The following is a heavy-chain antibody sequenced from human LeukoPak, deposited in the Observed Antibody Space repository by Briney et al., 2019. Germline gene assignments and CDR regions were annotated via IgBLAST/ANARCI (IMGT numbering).Heavy chain of an antibody. CDR2: INWNGGST. J-gene: IGHJ4*02. CDR1: GFTFDDYG. V-gene: IGHV3-20*04. CDR3: ARDSTAFGVVHSSDY. Sequence: GGSLRLSCAASGFTFDDYGMSWVRQAPGKGLEWVSGINWNGGSTGYAESVKGRFTISRDNAKNSLYLQMNSLRAEDTALYYCARDSTAFGVVHSSDYWGQGTLVTVSS. D-gene: IGHD3-3*01.